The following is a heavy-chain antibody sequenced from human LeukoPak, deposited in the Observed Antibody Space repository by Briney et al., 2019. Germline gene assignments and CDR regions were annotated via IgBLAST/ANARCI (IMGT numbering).Heavy chain of an antibody. V-gene: IGHV4-30-2*01. CDR2: IYHSGST. J-gene: IGHJ3*02. CDR3: ARDSPRDAFDI. CDR1: GGSISSGGYS. Sequence: SQTLSLTCAVSGGSISSGGYSWSWIRQPPGKGLEWIGYIYHSGSTYYNPSLKSRVTISVDRSKNQFSLKLSSVTAADTAVYYCARDSPRDAFDIWGQGTMVTVSS.